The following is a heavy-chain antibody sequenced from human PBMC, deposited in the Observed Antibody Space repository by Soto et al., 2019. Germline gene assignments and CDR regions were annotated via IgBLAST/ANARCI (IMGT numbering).Heavy chain of an antibody. CDR3: ARLEGLATISYYFDY. CDR2: IYYRGNT. V-gene: IGHV4-39*01. J-gene: IGHJ4*02. Sequence: SETLSLTCSFSGDSINSDNYYLGWIRQPPGKGLEWIGSIYYRGNTYYNPSLKTRVTISLDKSKSQFSLKLNSVTAADSAVYFCARLEGLATISYYFDYWGQGTLVTVSS. CDR1: GDSINSDNYY. D-gene: IGHD3-9*01.